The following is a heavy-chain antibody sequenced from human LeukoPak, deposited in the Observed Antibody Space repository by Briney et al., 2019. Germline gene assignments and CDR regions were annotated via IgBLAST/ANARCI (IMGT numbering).Heavy chain of an antibody. CDR1: GFTFSSYS. CDR2: IKQDGSEK. Sequence: PGGSLRLSCAGSGFTFSSYSMSWVRQAPGKGLEWVANIKQDGSEKYYVDSVKGRFTISRDNAKNSLYLQMNSLRAEDTAVYYCARGGSLRWPNWFDPWGQGTLVTVSS. J-gene: IGHJ5*02. V-gene: IGHV3-7*01. CDR3: ARGGSLRWPNWFDP. D-gene: IGHD4-23*01.